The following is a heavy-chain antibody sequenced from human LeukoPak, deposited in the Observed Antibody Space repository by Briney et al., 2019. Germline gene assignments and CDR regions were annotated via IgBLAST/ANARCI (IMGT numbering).Heavy chain of an antibody. V-gene: IGHV3-23*01. J-gene: IGHJ4*02. Sequence: PGGSLRLSCAASGFTFSNYAMRLVRQAPGKGLEWVSAISGSGGSTYYADSVKGRFTISRDNSKNTLYLQMNSLRAEDTAVYYCAKDLVGATTPFDYWGQGTLVTVSS. CDR3: AKDLVGATTPFDY. D-gene: IGHD1-26*01. CDR2: ISGSGGST. CDR1: GFTFSNYA.